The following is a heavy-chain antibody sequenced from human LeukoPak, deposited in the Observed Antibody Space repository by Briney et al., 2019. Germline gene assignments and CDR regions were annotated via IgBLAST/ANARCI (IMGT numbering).Heavy chain of an antibody. V-gene: IGHV4-59*01. CDR2: IYYSGST. D-gene: IGHD3-3*01. CDR1: GGSISSYY. Sequence: SETLSLTCTVSGGSISSYYWSWIRQPPGKGLEWIGYIYYSGSTNYNPSLKSRVTISVDTSKNQFSLKLSSVTAADTAVYYCAKEYAAGKHYDFWSGFGYYYYGMDVWGQGTTVTVSS. CDR3: AKEYAAGKHYDFWSGFGYYYYGMDV. J-gene: IGHJ6*02.